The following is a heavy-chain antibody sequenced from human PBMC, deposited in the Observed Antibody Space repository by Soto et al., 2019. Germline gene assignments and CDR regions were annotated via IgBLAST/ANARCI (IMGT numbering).Heavy chain of an antibody. J-gene: IGHJ6*02. CDR3: ARDVGDGFRSNAMDV. Sequence: QVQLVESGGGVVQPGRSLRLSCAASTFAFSSYAMHWVRQTPGKGLGWVAIISYDGSNKYYADSVKGRFTISRDNSKNTLYLQMNSLRAEDTAVYFCARDVGDGFRSNAMDVWGQGTTVTVSS. V-gene: IGHV3-30-3*01. CDR2: ISYDGSNK. CDR1: TFAFSSYA. D-gene: IGHD5-12*01.